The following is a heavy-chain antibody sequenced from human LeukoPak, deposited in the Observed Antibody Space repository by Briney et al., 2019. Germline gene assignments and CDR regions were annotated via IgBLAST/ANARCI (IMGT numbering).Heavy chain of an antibody. CDR3: ARVTRFPQSGELWLDY. CDR1: GGSFTTYY. Sequence: SETLSLTCAVYGGSFTTYYWGWIRQPPGKGLEWIGEITHSGSTHYNPSLNSRVSISLDTSKSQFSLKLNSVTAADTAIYYCARVTRFPQSGELWLDYWGQGILLTVSS. CDR2: ITHSGST. V-gene: IGHV4-34*01. D-gene: IGHD3-16*01. J-gene: IGHJ4*02.